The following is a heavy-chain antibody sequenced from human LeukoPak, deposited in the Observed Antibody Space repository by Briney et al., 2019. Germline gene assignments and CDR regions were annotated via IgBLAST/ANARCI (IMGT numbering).Heavy chain of an antibody. Sequence: GGSLRLSCAGSGLTLSTYGMTWVRQSPGRGLEWVSSLHGVGGGTFYADSVKGRFTISRDDSKNTLYLQMNSLRVEDTAIYYCAKDPNGDYIGAFDNWGQGTMVTVSS. D-gene: IGHD2-21*02. CDR2: LHGVGGGT. J-gene: IGHJ3*02. CDR1: GLTLSTYG. CDR3: AKDPNGDYIGAFDN. V-gene: IGHV3-23*01.